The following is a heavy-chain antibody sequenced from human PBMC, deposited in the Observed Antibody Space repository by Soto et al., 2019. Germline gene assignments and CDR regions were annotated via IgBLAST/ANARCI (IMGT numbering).Heavy chain of an antibody. D-gene: IGHD2-2*01. CDR3: ARDHERHDIVVVPAIRGYFDY. Sequence: GGSLRLSCAASGFTFSSYGMHWVRQAPGKGLEWVAVIWYDGSNKYYADSVKGRFTISRDNSKNTLYLQMNSLRAEDTAVYYCARDHERHDIVVVPAIRGYFDYWGQGTLVTVSS. CDR1: GFTFSSYG. J-gene: IGHJ4*02. V-gene: IGHV3-33*01. CDR2: IWYDGSNK.